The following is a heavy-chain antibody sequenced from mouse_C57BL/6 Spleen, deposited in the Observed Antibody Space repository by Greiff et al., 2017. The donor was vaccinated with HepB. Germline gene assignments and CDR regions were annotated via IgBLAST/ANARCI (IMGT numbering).Heavy chain of an antibody. CDR2: IDPEDGDT. Sequence: EVQLQQSGAELVRPGASVKLSCTASGFNIKDYYMHWVKQRPEQGLEWIGRIDPEDGDTEYAPKFQGKATMTADTSSNHAYLQLSSLTSEDTAFYYCTPFEGYWGQGTLVTVAA. V-gene: IGHV14-1*01. CDR3: TPFEGY. CDR1: GFNIKDYY. J-gene: IGHJ3*01.